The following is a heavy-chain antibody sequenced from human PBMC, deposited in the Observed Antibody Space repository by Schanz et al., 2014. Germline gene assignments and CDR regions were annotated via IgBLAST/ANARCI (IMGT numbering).Heavy chain of an antibody. Sequence: QVQLLQFGGGVVQPGRSLRLSCAASGFTFSSYGLHWVRQAPGKGLEWVAFIWYDGSNKYYADSVKGRFTISRDNSKNTLYLQMNSLRAEDTSVYFCARVRRRIATPSTPSFRNYYYYAMDVWGQGTTVTDSS. V-gene: IGHV3-33*08. D-gene: IGHD6-13*01. CDR1: GFTFSSYG. CDR3: ARVRRRIATPSTPSFRNYYYYAMDV. J-gene: IGHJ6*02. CDR2: IWYDGSNK.